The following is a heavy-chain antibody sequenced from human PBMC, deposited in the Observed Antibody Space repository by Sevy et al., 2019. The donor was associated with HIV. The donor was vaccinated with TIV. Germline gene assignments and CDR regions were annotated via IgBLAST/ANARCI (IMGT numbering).Heavy chain of an antibody. CDR2: ISSSSSYI. J-gene: IGHJ4*02. Sequence: GGSLRLSCAASGFTFSSYSMNWVRQAPGKGLEWVSSISSSSSYIYYADSVKGRFTISRDNAKNSLYLQMNSLRAEDTAVYYCARDRSSSPMIVVVTPDYWAREPWSPSPQ. D-gene: IGHD3-22*01. CDR3: ARDRSSSPMIVVVTPDY. V-gene: IGHV3-21*01. CDR1: GFTFSSYS.